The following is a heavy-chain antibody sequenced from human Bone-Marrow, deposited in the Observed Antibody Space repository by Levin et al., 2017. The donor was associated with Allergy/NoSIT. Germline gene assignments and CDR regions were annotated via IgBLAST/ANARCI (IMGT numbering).Heavy chain of an antibody. CDR2: INIHTGNP. V-gene: IGHV7-4-1*02. Sequence: GASVKVSCKASGYSFTHYAINWVRQAPGQGLEWMGWINIHTGNPTYVQAFTGRFVFSFDTSVSTAYLQISSLKAEDTAVYYCARELPYFSASGSSRPPLDAFDIWGQGTRVTVSS. D-gene: IGHD3-16*02. J-gene: IGHJ3*02. CDR1: GYSFTHYA. CDR3: ARELPYFSASGSSRPPLDAFDI.